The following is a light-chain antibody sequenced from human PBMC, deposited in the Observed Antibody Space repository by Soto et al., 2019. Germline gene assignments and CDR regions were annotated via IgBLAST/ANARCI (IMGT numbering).Light chain of an antibody. Sequence: EIVLTQSPGTLSLSPGERATLSCRASQSVSRNYLAWYQQKPGQAPRLLISGASTRATGIPDRFSGSGSGTDFTLTISRLEPEDFAVYYCQQYGVSTGTFGQGTKVEIK. J-gene: IGKJ1*01. CDR3: QQYGVSTGT. V-gene: IGKV3-20*01. CDR1: QSVSRNY. CDR2: GAS.